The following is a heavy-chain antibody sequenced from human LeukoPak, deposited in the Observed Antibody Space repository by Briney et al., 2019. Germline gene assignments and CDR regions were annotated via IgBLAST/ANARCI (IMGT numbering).Heavy chain of an antibody. CDR2: INHSGST. Sequence: SETLSLTCTVSGGSISSSSYYWSWIRQPPGKGLEWIGEINHSGSTNYNPSLKSRVTISVDTSKNQFSLKLSSVTAADTAVYYCARLKIWFDPWGQGTLVTVSS. V-gene: IGHV4-39*07. J-gene: IGHJ5*02. CDR3: ARLKIWFDP. CDR1: GGSISSSSYY.